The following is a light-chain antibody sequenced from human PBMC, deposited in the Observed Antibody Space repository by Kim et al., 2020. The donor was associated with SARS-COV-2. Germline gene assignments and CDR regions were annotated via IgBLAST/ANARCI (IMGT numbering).Light chain of an antibody. V-gene: IGKV1-6*02. Sequence: AIQMTQSPSSLSASVGDRVTISCRASQDMTTDLGWYQQKPGKAPKVLIYTVSTLQSGVPSRFSGSVSGTDFTLTISSLQPEDFATYYCLQDYSYPLTFGQGTKVDIK. CDR2: TVS. CDR1: QDMTTD. J-gene: IGKJ1*01. CDR3: LQDYSYPLT.